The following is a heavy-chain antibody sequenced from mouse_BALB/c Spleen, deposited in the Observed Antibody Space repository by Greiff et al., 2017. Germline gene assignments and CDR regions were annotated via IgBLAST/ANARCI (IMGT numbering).Heavy chain of an antibody. CDR3: ARQGYYGSSYHYFDY. CDR2: ISNGGGST. Sequence: DVQLVESGGGLVQPGGSLKLSCAASGFTFSSYTMSWVRQTPEKRLEWVAYISNGGGSTYYPDTVKGRFTISRDNAKNTLYLQMSSLKSEDTAMYYCARQGYYGSSYHYFDYWGQGTTLTVSS. J-gene: IGHJ2*01. CDR1: GFTFSSYT. V-gene: IGHV5-12-2*01. D-gene: IGHD1-1*01.